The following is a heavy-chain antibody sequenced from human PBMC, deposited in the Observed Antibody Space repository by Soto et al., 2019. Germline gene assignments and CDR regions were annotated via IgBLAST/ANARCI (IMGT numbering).Heavy chain of an antibody. CDR3: ARELGYCSSTSCSNPYYYYGMDV. CDR1: GFTFSSYS. J-gene: IGHJ6*02. V-gene: IGHV3-21*01. D-gene: IGHD2-2*01. Sequence: GGSLRLSCAASGFTFSSYSMNWVRQAPGKGLEWVSSISSSSSYIYYADSVKGRFTISRDNAKNSLYLQMNSLRAEDTAVYYCARELGYCSSTSCSNPYYYYGMDVWGQGTTVTVSS. CDR2: ISSSSSYI.